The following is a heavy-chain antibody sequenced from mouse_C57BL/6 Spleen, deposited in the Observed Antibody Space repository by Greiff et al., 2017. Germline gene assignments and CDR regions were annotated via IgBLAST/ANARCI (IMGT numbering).Heavy chain of an antibody. CDR1: GYTFTDYY. CDR3: ASPLTDY. D-gene: IGHD1-3*01. CDR2: IYPGSGNT. J-gene: IGHJ2*01. V-gene: IGHV1-76*01. Sequence: VQLQESGAELVRPGASVKMSCKASGYTFTDYYINWVKQRPGQGLEWIARIYPGSGNTDYNEKFKGKATLTAEKSSSTAYMQLSSLTSEDSAVYFCASPLTDYWGQGTTLTVSA.